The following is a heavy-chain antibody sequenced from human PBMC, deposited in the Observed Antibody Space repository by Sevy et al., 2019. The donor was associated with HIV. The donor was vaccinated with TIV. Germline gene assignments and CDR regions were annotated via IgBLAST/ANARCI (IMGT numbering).Heavy chain of an antibody. CDR1: GGSISSYY. CDR3: ARDRSNPTGWYYFDC. Sequence: SETLSLTCTVSGGSISSYYWSWIRQPAGKGLEWIGRIYTSGSSNYNPSLKSRVTMSVDTSKNQFSLKLSSVTAADTAVYYCARDRSNPTGWYYFDCWGQGTLVTVSS. J-gene: IGHJ4*02. V-gene: IGHV4-4*07. CDR2: IYTSGSS. D-gene: IGHD4-4*01.